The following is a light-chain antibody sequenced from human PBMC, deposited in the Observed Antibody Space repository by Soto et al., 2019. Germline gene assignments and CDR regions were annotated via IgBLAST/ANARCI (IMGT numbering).Light chain of an antibody. J-gene: IGKJ1*01. CDR3: QQYGSSSPWT. CDR1: QSISSW. V-gene: IGKV1-5*03. Sequence: DIQMTQSPSTLSASVGDRVTITCRASQSISSWLAWYQQKPGKAPKLLIYKASSLETGVPSRFSGSGSGTEFTLTISSLQPDDFASYYCQQYGSSSPWTFRQGTKVEVK. CDR2: KAS.